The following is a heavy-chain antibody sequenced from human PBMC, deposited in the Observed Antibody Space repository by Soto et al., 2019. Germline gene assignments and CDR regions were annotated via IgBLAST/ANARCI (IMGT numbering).Heavy chain of an antibody. J-gene: IGHJ5*02. CDR3: ARLGYGSGTDWFDP. V-gene: IGHV3-21*01. CDR1: GFTFSSYS. D-gene: IGHD3-10*01. CDR2: ISSSSSYI. Sequence: EVQLVESGGGLVKPGGSLRLSCAASGFTFSSYSMNWVRQAPGKGLEWVSSISSSSSYIYYADSVKGRFTISRDNAKNPLYLQMNSLRAEDTAVYYCARLGYGSGTDWFDPWGQGTLVTVSS.